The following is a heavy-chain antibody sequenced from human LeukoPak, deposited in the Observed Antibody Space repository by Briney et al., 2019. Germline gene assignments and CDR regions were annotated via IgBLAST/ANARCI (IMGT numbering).Heavy chain of an antibody. CDR2: ISGGTGTP. CDR3: AKRRTTVITMDYFDH. Sequence: GGSLRLSCAAPGFTFSNYAMSWVRQAPGKGLEWVSGISGGTGTPFYADSVKGRFTISRDNSKNTLYLQMSSLRGEDTAVYFCAKRRTTVITMDYFDHWGQGTLVTVSS. CDR1: GFTFSNYA. D-gene: IGHD4-17*01. V-gene: IGHV3-23*01. J-gene: IGHJ4*02.